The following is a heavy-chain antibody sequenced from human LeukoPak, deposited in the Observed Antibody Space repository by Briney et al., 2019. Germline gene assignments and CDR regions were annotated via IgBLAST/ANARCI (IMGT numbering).Heavy chain of an antibody. CDR3: ARGSGDGYNVDS. D-gene: IGHD5-24*01. CDR2: IHDTGGT. Sequence: SETLSLTCTVSGSSISSYYWSWIRQPPGKGLEWIGYIHDTGGTNYNPSLKSRVTMSLDTSKNQLSLKLTSVTAADTAVYYCARGSGDGYNVDSWGQGTLVTVSS. V-gene: IGHV4-59*08. CDR1: GSSISSYY. J-gene: IGHJ4*02.